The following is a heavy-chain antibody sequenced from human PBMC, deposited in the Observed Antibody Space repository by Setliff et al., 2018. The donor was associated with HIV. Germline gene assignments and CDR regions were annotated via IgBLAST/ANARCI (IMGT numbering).Heavy chain of an antibody. CDR3: ARDGRAAMVPFDP. CDR1: GDSIGFSGYF. D-gene: IGHD5-18*01. CDR2: IYYSGST. J-gene: IGHJ5*02. Sequence: SETLSLTCTVSGDSIGFSGYFWSWIRQHPGKGLEWIGYIYYSGSTFYNPSLKSRVTISRDTSKNQFSLKLTSVTAADTAVYYCARDGRAAMVPFDPWGQGTLVTVSS. V-gene: IGHV4-31*03.